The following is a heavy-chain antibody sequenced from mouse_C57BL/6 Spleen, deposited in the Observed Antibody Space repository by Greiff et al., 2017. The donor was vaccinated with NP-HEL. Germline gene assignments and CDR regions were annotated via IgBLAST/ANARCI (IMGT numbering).Heavy chain of an antibody. V-gene: IGHV1-81*01. J-gene: IGHJ4*01. CDR3: ARRAYGSSYGAMDY. CDR1: GYTFTSYG. D-gene: IGHD1-1*01. CDR2: IYPRSGNT. Sequence: VKLVESGAELARPGASVKLSCKASGYTFTSYGISWVKQRTGQGLEWIGEIYPRSGNTYYNEKFKGKATLTADKSSSTAYMELRSLTSEDSAVYFCARRAYGSSYGAMDYWGQGTSVTVSS.